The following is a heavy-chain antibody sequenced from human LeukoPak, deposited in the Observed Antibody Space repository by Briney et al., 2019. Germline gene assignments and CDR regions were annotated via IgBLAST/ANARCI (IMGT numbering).Heavy chain of an antibody. CDR2: INPNSGGT. D-gene: IGHD6-19*01. CDR3: ARADDSSGWFPFDY. Sequence: GASVKVSCKASGYTFTGYYMHWVRQAPGQGLEWMGWINPNSGGTNYAQKFQGRVTMTRDTSISTAYMELSRLRSDDTAVYYCARADDSSGWFPFDYWGQGTLVTVSS. CDR1: GYTFTGYY. V-gene: IGHV1-2*02. J-gene: IGHJ4*02.